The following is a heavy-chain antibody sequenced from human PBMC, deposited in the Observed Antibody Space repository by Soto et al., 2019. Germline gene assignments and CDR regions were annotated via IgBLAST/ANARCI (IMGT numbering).Heavy chain of an antibody. J-gene: IGHJ1*01. Sequence: QVQMVQSGAEVKKPGSSVKFSCKASGGTFSSYAISWVRQAPGQGLEWMGGIIPIVGTANYAQKFQGRVTIRVDESTSPAYMELSSLRSEDTAVYYCARAPVGWYYCGSRGDLHFQRGGQGPLVTVSS. CDR2: IIPIVGTA. CDR1: GGTFSSYA. CDR3: ARAPVGWYYCGSRGDLHFQR. D-gene: IGHD3-22*01. V-gene: IGHV1-69*01.